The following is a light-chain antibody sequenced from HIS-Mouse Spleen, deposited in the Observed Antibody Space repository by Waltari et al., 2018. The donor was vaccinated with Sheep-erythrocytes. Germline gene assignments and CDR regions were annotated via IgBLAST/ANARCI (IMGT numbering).Light chain of an antibody. V-gene: IGLV2-11*01. CDR2: AVS. Sequence: QSALTQPRSVSGSPGQSVTISCTGTSSDVGGYNYVSWYQQHPGKAPKLMIYAVSKRPSGVPYRFSGSKSGNTASLTISGLQAEDEADYYCCSYAGSSTPWVFGGGTKLTVL. CDR1: SSDVGGYNY. J-gene: IGLJ3*02. CDR3: CSYAGSSTPWV.